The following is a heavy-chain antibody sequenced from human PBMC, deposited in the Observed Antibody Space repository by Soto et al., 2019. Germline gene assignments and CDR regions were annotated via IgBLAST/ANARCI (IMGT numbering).Heavy chain of an antibody. J-gene: IGHJ4*02. CDR3: SRDRDSFPYLHLWPVYY. CDR2: ISYDGSDK. CDR1: GFTFSSYA. Sequence: QVQLVESGGGVVQPGRSLRLSCAASGFTFSSYAMHWVRQAPGKGLEWVAVISYDGSDKYYADSVKGRFTISRDGSKNSVYLQMNSLRTEDTAVGYYSRDRDSFPYLHLWPVYYGDQGTLVTV. V-gene: IGHV3-30-3*01. D-gene: IGHD5-18*01.